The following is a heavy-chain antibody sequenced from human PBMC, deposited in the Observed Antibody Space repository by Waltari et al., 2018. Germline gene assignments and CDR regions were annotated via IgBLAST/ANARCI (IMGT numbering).Heavy chain of an antibody. J-gene: IGHJ6*03. CDR2: IIPIFGTA. Sequence: QVQLVQSGAEVKKPGSSVKVSCKASGGTFSSYAISWVRPAPGQGLEWMGGIIPIFGTANYAQKFQGRVTITADESTSTAYMELSSLRSEDTAVYYCARSDDFWSGYRDYYYYYMDVWGKGTTVTVSS. CDR1: GGTFSSYA. V-gene: IGHV1-69*12. CDR3: ARSDDFWSGYRDYYYYYMDV. D-gene: IGHD3-3*01.